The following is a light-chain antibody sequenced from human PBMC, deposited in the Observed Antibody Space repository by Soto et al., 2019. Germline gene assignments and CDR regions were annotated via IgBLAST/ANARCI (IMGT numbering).Light chain of an antibody. CDR3: QHYNSYPYT. CDR2: SAS. J-gene: IGKJ2*01. Sequence: DIQMTQSPSTLSASVGDRVTITCRASQRISHYLAWYQQKPGKAPKLLIYSASDLESGVPSRFSGSGSGTEFTLTISSLQPDDVATYYGQHYNSYPYTFGQGTKLEIK. CDR1: QRISHY. V-gene: IGKV1-5*03.